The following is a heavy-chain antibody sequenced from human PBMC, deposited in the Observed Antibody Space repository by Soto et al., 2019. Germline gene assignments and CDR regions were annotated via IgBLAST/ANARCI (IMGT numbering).Heavy chain of an antibody. J-gene: IGHJ3*02. D-gene: IGHD2-15*01. V-gene: IGHV4-34*01. CDR3: ARVYCTSSSCYPPDAFDI. CDR2: INHNGNT. CDR1: GGSFSDYY. Sequence: QVQLQQWGAGLLKPSETLSLTCAVYGGSFSDYYWSWIRQPPGKGLVWIGEINHNGNTNYNPSLETRVTRSVDTSKNQVSLKLSSVTAADTAVYYCARVYCTSSSCYPPDAFDIWGQGTMVTVSS.